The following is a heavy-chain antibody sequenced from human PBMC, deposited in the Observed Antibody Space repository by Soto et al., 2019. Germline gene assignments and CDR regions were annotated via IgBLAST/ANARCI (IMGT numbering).Heavy chain of an antibody. Sequence: SETLSLTCTVSGGSIIRYYWSWIRQPPWKGLEWIGYIYYSGSTNYNPSLKSRVTISVDTSKNQFSLKLSSVTAADTAVYYCARWGYCSSTSCDSSHYYYMDVWGKGTTVTVSS. D-gene: IGHD2-2*01. CDR3: ARWGYCSSTSCDSSHYYYMDV. V-gene: IGHV4-59*01. CDR2: IYYSGST. J-gene: IGHJ6*03. CDR1: GGSIIRYY.